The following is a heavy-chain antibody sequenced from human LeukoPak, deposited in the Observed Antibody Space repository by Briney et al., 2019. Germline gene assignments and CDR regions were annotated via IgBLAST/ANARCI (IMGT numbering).Heavy chain of an antibody. D-gene: IGHD3-9*01. Sequence: PSETLSLTCAVYGGSFSGYYWSWIRQPPGKGLEWIGEINHSGSTNYNPSLKSRVTISVDTSKNQFSLKLSSVTAADTAVYYCARVRLRYFDWLSTVDAFDIWGQGTVVTVSS. CDR3: ARVRLRYFDWLSTVDAFDI. V-gene: IGHV4-34*01. J-gene: IGHJ3*02. CDR1: GGSFSGYY. CDR2: INHSGST.